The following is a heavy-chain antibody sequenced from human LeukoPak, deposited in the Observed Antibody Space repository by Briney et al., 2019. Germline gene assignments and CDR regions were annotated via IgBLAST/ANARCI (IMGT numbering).Heavy chain of an antibody. CDR2: IYYSGST. CDR1: RGSISSYY. J-gene: IGHJ6*03. V-gene: IGHV4-59*01. Sequence: SETLSLTCTVSRGSISSYYWSWIRQPPGKGLEWIGYIYYSGSTNYNPSLKSRVTISVDTSKNQFSLKLSSVTAAGTAVYYCARAKLLVYYYYMDVWGKGTTVTVSS. CDR3: ARAKLLVYYYYMDV. D-gene: IGHD3-10*01.